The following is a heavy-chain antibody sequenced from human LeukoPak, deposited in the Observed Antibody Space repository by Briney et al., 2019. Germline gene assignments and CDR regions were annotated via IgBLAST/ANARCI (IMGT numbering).Heavy chain of an antibody. Sequence: GASLRLSCAASGFTFSSYAMNWARQAPGKRLEWVSGITGSGGSTYYADYVKGRFTISRDNSKNTPYLQMKSLRAEDTGVYYCAKGQGSDYLPTFDSWGQGTLVNVPS. J-gene: IGHJ4*02. CDR2: ITGSGGST. D-gene: IGHD4-11*01. CDR1: GFTFSSYA. CDR3: AKGQGSDYLPTFDS. V-gene: IGHV3-23*01.